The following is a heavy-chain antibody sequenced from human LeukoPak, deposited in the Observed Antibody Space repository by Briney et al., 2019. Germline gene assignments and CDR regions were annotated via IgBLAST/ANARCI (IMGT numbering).Heavy chain of an antibody. CDR3: ASLKAADSSSSGRLFGWFDP. CDR1: GYSFTTSW. J-gene: IGHJ5*02. V-gene: IGHV5-51*01. CDR2: IFPGDSDT. Sequence: GESLKISCQGAGYSFTTSWIGWVRQMPGKGLEWMGIIFPGDSDTKYGPSFQGQVTISADKSTSTAYMELSSLRSEDTAVYYCASLKAADSSSSGRLFGWFDPWGQGTLVTVSS. D-gene: IGHD6-6*01.